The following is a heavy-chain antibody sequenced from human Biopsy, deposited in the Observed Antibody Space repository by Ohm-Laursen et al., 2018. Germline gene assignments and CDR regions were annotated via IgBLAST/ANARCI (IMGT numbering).Heavy chain of an antibody. CDR3: ARGMRTTGWPYFDY. CDR2: IYSGGNT. Sequence: SETLSLTCPFSGYSIIPSGPENWSWIRQPPGQGLQYIGFIYSGGNTNYNPSLRSRVTMSVDTSKNQFSLRLNSVTAADTAVYYCARGMRTTGWPYFDYWGQGILVTVSS. V-gene: IGHV4-61*01. D-gene: IGHD2/OR15-2a*01. CDR1: GYSIIPSGPEN. J-gene: IGHJ4*02.